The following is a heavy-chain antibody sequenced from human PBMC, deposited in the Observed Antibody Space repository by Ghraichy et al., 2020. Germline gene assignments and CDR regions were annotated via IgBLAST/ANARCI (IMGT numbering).Heavy chain of an antibody. Sequence: SETLSLTCSVSGDSISSPTYYWGWIRQPPGKGLEWIGSTSYSGSNYNSPSLKSRVSISVDTSKNQFSLKLRTVIAADTAVYYCGRQTRRIGVRPTFVFDFWGQGILVSVSS. CDR3: GRQTRRIGVRPTFVFDF. J-gene: IGHJ4*02. D-gene: IGHD6-6*01. CDR1: GDSISSPTYY. CDR2: TSYSGSN. V-gene: IGHV4-39*01.